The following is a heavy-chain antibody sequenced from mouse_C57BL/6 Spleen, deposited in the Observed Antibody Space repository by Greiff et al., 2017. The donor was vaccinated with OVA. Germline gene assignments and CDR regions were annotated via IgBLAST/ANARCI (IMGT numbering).Heavy chain of an antibody. D-gene: IGHD2-4*01. J-gene: IGHJ3*01. CDR1: GYSITSGYY. Sequence: VQLKQSGPGLVKPSQSLSLTCSVTGYSITSGYYWNWIRQFPGNKLEWMGYISYDGSNNYNPSLKNRISITRDTSKNQFFLKLNSVTTEDTATYYCARVEGYDYDGGAWFADWGQGTLVTVSA. CDR2: ISYDGSN. CDR3: ARVEGYDYDGGAWFAD. V-gene: IGHV3-6*01.